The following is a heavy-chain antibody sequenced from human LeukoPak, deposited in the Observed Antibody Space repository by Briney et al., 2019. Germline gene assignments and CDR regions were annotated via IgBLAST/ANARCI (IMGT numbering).Heavy chain of an antibody. CDR2: ISGSGGST. CDR3: ANPAPFYDSSGYYYYYYGMDV. D-gene: IGHD3-22*01. J-gene: IGHJ6*02. Sequence: PGGSLSLSCAASGFTFSSYAMSWVRQAPGKGLEWVSAISGSGGSTYYADSVKGRFTISRDNSKNTLYLQMNSLRAEDTAVYYCANPAPFYDSSGYYYYYYGMDVWGQGTTVTVSS. CDR1: GFTFSSYA. V-gene: IGHV3-23*01.